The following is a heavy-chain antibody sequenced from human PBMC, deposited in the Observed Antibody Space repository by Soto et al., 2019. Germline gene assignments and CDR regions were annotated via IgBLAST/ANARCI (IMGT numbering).Heavy chain of an antibody. Sequence: PSETLSLTCTVSGGSISSGDYYWSWIRQPPGKGLEWIGYIYYSGSTYYNPSLKSRVTISVDTSKNQFSLKLSSVTAADTAVYYCARETYYYDSSGYYGGVAWFDPWGQGTLVTVSS. CDR2: IYYSGST. CDR1: GGSISSGDYY. V-gene: IGHV4-30-4*01. D-gene: IGHD3-22*01. J-gene: IGHJ5*02. CDR3: ARETYYYDSSGYYGGVAWFDP.